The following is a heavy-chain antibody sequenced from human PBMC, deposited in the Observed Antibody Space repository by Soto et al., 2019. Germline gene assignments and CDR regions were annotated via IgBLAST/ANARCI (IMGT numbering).Heavy chain of an antibody. CDR2: INHSGST. D-gene: IGHD2-2*01. CDR3: ARGRRVPHIVVVPAAIVGGGIFDY. Sequence: SETLSLTCAVYGGSFSGYYWSWIRQPPGKGLEWIGEINHSGSTNYNPSLKSRVTISVDTSKNQFSLKLSSVTAADTAVYYCARGRRVPHIVVVPAAIVGGGIFDYWGQGTLVTVSS. V-gene: IGHV4-34*01. J-gene: IGHJ4*02. CDR1: GGSFSGYY.